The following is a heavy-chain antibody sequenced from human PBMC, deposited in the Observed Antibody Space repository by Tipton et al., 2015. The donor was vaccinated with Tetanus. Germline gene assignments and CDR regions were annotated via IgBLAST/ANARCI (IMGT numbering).Heavy chain of an antibody. V-gene: IGHV1-69*06. J-gene: IGHJ5*02. CDR1: GGTFDRYG. Sequence: QLVQSGPEVKKPGSSVKVSCKASGGTFDRYGFSWVRQAPGQGLEWMGGIIPNFGAANYAQQFLARVTITADKSTSTVYMELSSLTSDDTAVYFCARAGQNSNRLNWFDLWGQGTLVTVS. D-gene: IGHD5-18*01. CDR2: IIPNFGAA. CDR3: ARAGQNSNRLNWFDL.